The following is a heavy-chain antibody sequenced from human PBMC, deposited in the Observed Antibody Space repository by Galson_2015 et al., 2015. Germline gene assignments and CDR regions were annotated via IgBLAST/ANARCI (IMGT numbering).Heavy chain of an antibody. J-gene: IGHJ4*02. D-gene: IGHD4-23*01. CDR2: IYWDDDK. CDR3: AHRTTVVT. Sequence: WIRQPPGKALEWLALIYWDDDKRYSPSLKSRLTITKDTSKNQVVLTMTNMDPVDIATYYCAHRTTVVTWGQGTLVTVSS. V-gene: IGHV2-5*02.